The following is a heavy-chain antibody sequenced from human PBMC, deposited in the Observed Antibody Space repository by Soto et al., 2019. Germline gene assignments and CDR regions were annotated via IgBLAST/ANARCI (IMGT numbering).Heavy chain of an antibody. Sequence: SETLSLTCTVSGGSISSYYWSWIRQPPEKGLEWIGYIYYSGSTNYNPSLKSRVTISVDTSKNQFSLNLSSVTAADTAVYYCARDRISVTEGFDYWGQGTLVTVSS. CDR2: IYYSGST. CDR1: GGSISSYY. V-gene: IGHV4-59*01. J-gene: IGHJ4*02. CDR3: ARDRISVTEGFDY. D-gene: IGHD6-19*01.